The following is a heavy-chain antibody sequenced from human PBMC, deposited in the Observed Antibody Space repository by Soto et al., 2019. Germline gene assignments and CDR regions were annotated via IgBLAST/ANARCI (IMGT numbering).Heavy chain of an antibody. Sequence: EVHLVESGGGLVQPGGSLRVSCAASGFTFSNYAMNWVRQAPGKGLEWVSYISIGSGSIFYADSVKGRFTISRDDAKNSLYLQMNSLSDEDTAVYYCVRDDRWAVDFWGQGTMVTVS. CDR1: GFTFSNYA. CDR3: VRDDRWAVDF. D-gene: IGHD3-22*01. J-gene: IGHJ3*01. V-gene: IGHV3-48*02. CDR2: ISIGSGSI.